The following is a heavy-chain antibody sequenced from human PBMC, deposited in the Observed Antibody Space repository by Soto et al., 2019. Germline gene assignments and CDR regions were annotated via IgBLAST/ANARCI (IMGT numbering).Heavy chain of an antibody. CDR1: GFTCSDHY. Sequence: WGSLRLSCAASGFTCSDHYMDWVRQAPGKGLEWVGRIKNKANSYTTEYAAPVKGRFIISRDDSKNTVFLQMNSLKTEDTAVYYCTTQTVRFLYHWGQGTLVTVSS. D-gene: IGHD3-3*01. J-gene: IGHJ5*02. CDR3: TTQTVRFLYH. CDR2: IKNKANSYTT. V-gene: IGHV3-72*01.